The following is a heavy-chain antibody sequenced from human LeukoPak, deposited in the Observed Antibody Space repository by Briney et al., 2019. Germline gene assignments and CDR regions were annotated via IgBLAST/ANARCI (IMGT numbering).Heavy chain of an antibody. CDR2: INPSDGST. CDR1: GYTFTSYY. CDR3: ARDSRNWAFDY. V-gene: IGHV1-46*01. Sequence: GASVKVSCKASGYTFTSYYMHWVRQAPGQGLEWMGIINPSDGSTRHAQKFQGRVTMTRDTSTSTVYMELSSLRSEDTAVYYCARDSRNWAFDYWGQGSLVTVSS. J-gene: IGHJ4*02. D-gene: IGHD6-13*01.